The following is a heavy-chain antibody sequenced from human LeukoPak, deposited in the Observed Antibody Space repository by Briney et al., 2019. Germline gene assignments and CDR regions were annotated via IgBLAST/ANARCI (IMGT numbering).Heavy chain of an antibody. Sequence: GGSLRLSCAASGFTFSDAWMSWVRQAPGKGLEWVGHIRSNAAGGAATYAAPLKGRFTISRDDSKNTLFVQMSSLKTEDTAVYYCTTVGFWHRGQGTLVTVSS. J-gene: IGHJ4*02. CDR1: GFTFSDAW. V-gene: IGHV3-15*01. CDR3: TTVGFWH. CDR2: IRSNAAGGAA. D-gene: IGHD2/OR15-2a*01.